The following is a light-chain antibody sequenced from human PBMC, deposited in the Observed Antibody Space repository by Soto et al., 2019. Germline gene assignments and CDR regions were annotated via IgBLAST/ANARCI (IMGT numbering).Light chain of an antibody. Sequence: DIQMTQSTSSLSASVGDRVTITCRASQGIRSDLGWYQQKPGKAPKRLIYAASGLQSGVPSRFSGSGSGTEFTLTISSLQPADFAAYYCLQYNTYPPTFGQGTKVEIK. V-gene: IGKV1-17*01. CDR1: QGIRSD. CDR3: LQYNTYPPT. CDR2: AAS. J-gene: IGKJ1*01.